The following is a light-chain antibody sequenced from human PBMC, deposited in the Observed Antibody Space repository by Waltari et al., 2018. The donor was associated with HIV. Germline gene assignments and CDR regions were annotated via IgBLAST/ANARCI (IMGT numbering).Light chain of an antibody. CDR3: QSYDNSLRVSYV. CDR1: SSNIGAYD. Sequence: QSVLTQPPSVSGAPGQRVTISCTGSSSNIGAYDVHWYQQLPGRAPKLLIYANNNRPSGVPDRVAGSTSGTAASLAIAGLQIEDEGDYFCQSYDNSLRVSYVFSAGTRVTVL. CDR2: ANN. V-gene: IGLV1-40*01. J-gene: IGLJ1*01.